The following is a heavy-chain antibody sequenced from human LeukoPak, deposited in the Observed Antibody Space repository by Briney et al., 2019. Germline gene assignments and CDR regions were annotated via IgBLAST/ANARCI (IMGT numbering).Heavy chain of an antibody. CDR2: IYYSGST. V-gene: IGHV4-59*08. CDR3: ARPGAAAGWYDAFDI. D-gene: IGHD6-13*01. J-gene: IGHJ3*02. Sequence: KPSETLSLTCTVSGGSISSYYWSWIRQPPGKGLEWIGYIYYSGSTNYNPSLKSRVTISVDTSKNQFSLKLSSVTAADTAVYYCARPGAAAGWYDAFDIWGQGTMVTVSS. CDR1: GGSISSYY.